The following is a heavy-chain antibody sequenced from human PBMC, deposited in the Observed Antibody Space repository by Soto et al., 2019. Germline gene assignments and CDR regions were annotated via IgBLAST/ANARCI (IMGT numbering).Heavy chain of an antibody. Sequence: QVQLVESGGGVVQPGRSLRLSCAASGFTFSSYAMHWVRQAPGKGLEWVAVISYDGSNKYYADSVKGRFTISRDNSKNTLYLQMNSLRAEDTAVYYCARDTTYSGYDAHHYWGQGTLVTVSS. CDR1: GFTFSSYA. V-gene: IGHV3-30-3*01. J-gene: IGHJ4*02. D-gene: IGHD5-12*01. CDR3: ARDTTYSGYDAHHY. CDR2: ISYDGSNK.